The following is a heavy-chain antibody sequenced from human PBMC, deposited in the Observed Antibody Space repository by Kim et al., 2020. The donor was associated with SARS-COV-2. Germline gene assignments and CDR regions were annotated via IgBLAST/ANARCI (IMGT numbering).Heavy chain of an antibody. V-gene: IGHV3-7*01. D-gene: IGHD7-27*01. Sequence: DGSDKYYVDSVKGRFTISRDNAKNPLFLQMNSLRAEDTAIYYCATTGACSFWGQGALVTVSS. J-gene: IGHJ4*02. CDR3: ATTGACSF. CDR2: DGSDK.